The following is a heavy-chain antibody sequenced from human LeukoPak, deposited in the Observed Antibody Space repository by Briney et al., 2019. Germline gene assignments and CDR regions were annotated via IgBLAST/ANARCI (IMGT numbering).Heavy chain of an antibody. CDR3: AKDSLRLGAFDI. J-gene: IGHJ3*02. V-gene: IGHV3-9*01. Sequence: GGSLRLSCAASGFTFDDYAMHWVRQAPGKGLEWVSGISWNSGSIGYADSVKGRFTISRDNAKNPLYLQMNSLRAEDTALYYRAKDSLRLGAFDIWGQGTMVTVSS. CDR1: GFTFDDYA. D-gene: IGHD4-17*01. CDR2: ISWNSGSI.